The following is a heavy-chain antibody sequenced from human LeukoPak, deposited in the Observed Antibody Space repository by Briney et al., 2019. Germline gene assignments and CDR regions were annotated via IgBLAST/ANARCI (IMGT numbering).Heavy chain of an antibody. J-gene: IGHJ4*02. Sequence: GGSLRLSCAASGFTFSSYEMNWVRQAPGKGLEWVSYISRSGSPIFYADSVKGRFTISRDNAKSSLHLQMNSLRADDTAVYYSARGRMAVAGSYEYWGQGTLVTVSS. D-gene: IGHD6-19*01. V-gene: IGHV3-48*03. CDR3: ARGRMAVAGSYEY. CDR1: GFTFSSYE. CDR2: ISRSGSPI.